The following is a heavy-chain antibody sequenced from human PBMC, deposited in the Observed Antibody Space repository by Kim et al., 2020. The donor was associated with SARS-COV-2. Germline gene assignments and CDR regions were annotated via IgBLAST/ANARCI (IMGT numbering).Heavy chain of an antibody. D-gene: IGHD3-10*01. Sequence: GGSLRLSCAASGFTFSSYGMHWVRQAPGKGLEWVAVISYDGSNKYYADSVKGRFTISRDNSKNTLYLQMNSLRAEDTAVYYCAKDLTVLLWFGEQTYGMDVWGQGTTVTVSS. CDR3: AKDLTVLLWFGEQTYGMDV. CDR1: GFTFSSYG. CDR2: ISYDGSNK. J-gene: IGHJ6*02. V-gene: IGHV3-30*18.